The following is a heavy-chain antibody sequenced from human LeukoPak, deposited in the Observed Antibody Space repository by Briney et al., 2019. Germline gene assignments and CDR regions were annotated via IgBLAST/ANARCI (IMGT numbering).Heavy chain of an antibody. J-gene: IGHJ1*01. Sequence: GGSLRLSCAASGFTFSSYAMSWVRQAPGKGLEWVSAISGSGGSTYSADSVKGRFTISRDNSKNTLYLQMNSLRSDDTAVYYCASPPYDSSGYYFRPLQHWGQGTLVTVSS. CDR1: GFTFSSYA. D-gene: IGHD3-22*01. V-gene: IGHV3-23*01. CDR3: ASPPYDSSGYYFRPLQH. CDR2: ISGSGGST.